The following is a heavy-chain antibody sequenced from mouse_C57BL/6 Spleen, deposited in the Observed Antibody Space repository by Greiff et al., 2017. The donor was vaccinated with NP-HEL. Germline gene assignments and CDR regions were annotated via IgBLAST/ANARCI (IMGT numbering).Heavy chain of an antibody. CDR3: ARLGGSGMDY. J-gene: IGHJ4*01. CDR1: GFTFSSYT. V-gene: IGHV5-9*01. Sequence: EVKLVESGGGLVKPGGSLKLSCAASGFTFSSYTMSWVRQTPETRLEWVATISGGGGNTYYPDSVKGRFTISRDNAKNTLYLQMSSLRSEDTALYYCARLGGSGMDYWGQGTSVTVSS. CDR2: ISGGGGNT. D-gene: IGHD3-2*02.